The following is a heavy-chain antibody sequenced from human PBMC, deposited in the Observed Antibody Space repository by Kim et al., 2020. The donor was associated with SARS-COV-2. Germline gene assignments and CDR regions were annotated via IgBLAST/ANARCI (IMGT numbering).Heavy chain of an antibody. D-gene: IGHD1-26*01. CDR3: ARGVGSSWFDP. V-gene: IGHV1-2*02. Sequence: ASVKVSCRASGYRFTDYYMHWVRQAPGQGLEWMGWINTNRGGTNFAQRFQGRVTMTRDTSINTVYMELSGVEFDDTAVYYCARGVGSSWFDPWGQGTVVTVSP. J-gene: IGHJ5*02. CDR2: INTNRGGT. CDR1: GYRFTDYY.